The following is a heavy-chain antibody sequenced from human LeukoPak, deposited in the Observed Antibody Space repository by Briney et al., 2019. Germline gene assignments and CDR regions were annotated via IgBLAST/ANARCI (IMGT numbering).Heavy chain of an antibody. CDR2: IYTSGGT. CDR1: GGSISSYY. CDR3: ARHGDV. V-gene: IGHV4-4*09. J-gene: IGHJ6*04. Sequence: SETLSLTCTVSGGSISSYYWSWIRQPPGKGLEWIGYIYTSGGTNYNPSLKSRVTISVDTSKNQFSLKLGSVTGADTAVYYCARHGDVWGKGTTVTVSS.